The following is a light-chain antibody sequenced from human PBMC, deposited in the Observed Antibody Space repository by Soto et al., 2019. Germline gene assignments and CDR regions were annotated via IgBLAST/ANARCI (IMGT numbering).Light chain of an antibody. J-gene: IGLJ3*02. Sequence: QSVLTQSPSASGTPGQRVTISCSGRSSNFGSNTVSWYQHLPGAAPKLLIQRNNERPSGVPDRFSGSKSGTSVSLAISGLRSEDEATYYCAAWDDTLNGQVFGGGTKLTVL. V-gene: IGLV1-44*01. CDR3: AAWDDTLNGQV. CDR1: SSNFGSNT. CDR2: RNN.